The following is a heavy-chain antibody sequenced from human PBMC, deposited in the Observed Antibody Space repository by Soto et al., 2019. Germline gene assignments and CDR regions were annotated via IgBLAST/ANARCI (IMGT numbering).Heavy chain of an antibody. CDR2: ISSSNSTI. Sequence: EVQLVESGGGLVQSGGSLRLSCAASGFTFSSYSMNGVRQAPGKGLEWVSYISSSNSTIYYADSVKGRFTISRDNAKNSLYLQMNSLRAEDTAVYYCARDKGRSPLDYWGQGTLVTVSS. CDR1: GFTFSSYS. CDR3: ARDKGRSPLDY. D-gene: IGHD2-15*01. J-gene: IGHJ4*02. V-gene: IGHV3-48*01.